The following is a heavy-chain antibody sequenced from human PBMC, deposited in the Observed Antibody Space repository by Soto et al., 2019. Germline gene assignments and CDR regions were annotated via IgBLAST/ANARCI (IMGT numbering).Heavy chain of an antibody. V-gene: IGHV2-5*02. CDR3: AHSPIFLEWLSTREENEYCQH. CDR2: IYWDDDK. Sequence: QITLKESGPTLVKPTQTLTLTCTFSGFSLSTSGVGVGWIRQPPGKALEWLALIYWDDDKRYSPSLKSRLTITKHTSKNQAVLTMTNIDPVDTATYYCAHSPIFLEWLSTREENEYCQHWGQGTLVTVAS. D-gene: IGHD3-3*01. CDR1: GFSLSTSGVG. J-gene: IGHJ1*01.